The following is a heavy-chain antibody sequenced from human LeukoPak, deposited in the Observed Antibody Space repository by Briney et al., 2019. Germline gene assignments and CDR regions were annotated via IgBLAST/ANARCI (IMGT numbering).Heavy chain of an antibody. J-gene: IGHJ4*02. Sequence: GSLRLSCAASGFTFNSYWMSWVRQAPGKGLEWVANINQGGSEKHYVDSVRGRFTISRDNAKNSLYLQMNSLRDEDTSIYYCARDFGTTGYDLYGYWGQGTLVTVSS. V-gene: IGHV3-7*01. CDR1: GFTFNSYW. D-gene: IGHD3-9*01. CDR3: ARDFGTTGYDLYGY. CDR2: INQGGSEK.